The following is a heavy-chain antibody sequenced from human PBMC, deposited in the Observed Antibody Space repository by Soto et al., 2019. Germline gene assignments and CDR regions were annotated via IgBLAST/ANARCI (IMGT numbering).Heavy chain of an antibody. Sequence: PSETLSLTYTVSGGSISSGGYYWSWIRQHPGKGLEWIGEIYPSGSTYYNPSLKSRVTISVDTSKNQFSLKLSSVTAADTAVYYCASSYSSGWQYFDYWGQGTLVTVSS. V-gene: IGHV4-39*01. J-gene: IGHJ4*02. CDR1: GGSISSGGYY. CDR2: IYPSGST. D-gene: IGHD6-19*01. CDR3: ASSYSSGWQYFDY.